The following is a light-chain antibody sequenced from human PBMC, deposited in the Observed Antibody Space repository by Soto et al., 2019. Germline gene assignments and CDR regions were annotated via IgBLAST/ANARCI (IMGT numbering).Light chain of an antibody. V-gene: IGKV3-20*01. CDR1: QSVSSAY. Sequence: EIVLTQSPGTLSLSPGERATLSCRASQSVSSAYLAWYQHKPGQPPTLLIYAASSRVTGIPDRFSGSGSGQDFTLTISRLEPEDFAVYYCQQYGSSSTWTFGQGTKVEIK. CDR2: AAS. J-gene: IGKJ1*01. CDR3: QQYGSSSTWT.